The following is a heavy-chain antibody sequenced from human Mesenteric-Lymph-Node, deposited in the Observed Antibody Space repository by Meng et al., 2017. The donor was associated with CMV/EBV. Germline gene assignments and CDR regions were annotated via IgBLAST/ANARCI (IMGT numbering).Heavy chain of an antibody. V-gene: IGHV2-70*20. CDR1: GFSLTTSGMC. D-gene: IGHD1-26*01. CDR2: VDWDDDK. Sequence: SGPTLVKPTQTLTLTCSFSGFSLTTSGMCVSWVRQPPGKALEWLALVDWDDDKYYSTSLKTRLTISKDNSKNQVVLTMTNMDPVDTGTYYCTRGRVGVTGWFDPWGQGTLVTVSS. J-gene: IGHJ5*02. CDR3: TRGRVGVTGWFDP.